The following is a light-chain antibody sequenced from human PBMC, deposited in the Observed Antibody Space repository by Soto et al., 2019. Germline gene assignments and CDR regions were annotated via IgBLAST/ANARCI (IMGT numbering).Light chain of an antibody. CDR1: QSVSTY. J-gene: IGKJ1*01. Sequence: PGEGATLSCRASQSVSTYLAWYPQRPGQAPLFLLSGASCRTTGIPARFSGCGSRTDFTLTRTSLETADFALYSCQLHDGSPRTFGRGTKVDIK. CDR3: QLHDGSPRT. CDR2: GAS. V-gene: IGKV3-20*01.